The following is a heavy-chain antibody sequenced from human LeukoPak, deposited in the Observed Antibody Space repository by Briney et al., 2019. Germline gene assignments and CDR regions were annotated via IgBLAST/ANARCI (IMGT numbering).Heavy chain of an antibody. V-gene: IGHV1-46*01. J-gene: IGHJ4*02. CDR2: INPSGGST. Sequence: ASVKVSCKASGYTFTSYYMHWVRQAPGQGLEWRGIINPSGGSTSYAQKFQGRVTMTRDTSTSTVYMALSRLRSEDTAAYYCARESQVGATDYYFDYWGQGTLVTVSS. D-gene: IGHD1-26*01. CDR3: ARESQVGATDYYFDY. CDR1: GYTFTSYY.